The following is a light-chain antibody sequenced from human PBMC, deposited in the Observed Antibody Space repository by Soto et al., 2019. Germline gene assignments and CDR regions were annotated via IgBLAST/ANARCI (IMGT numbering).Light chain of an antibody. V-gene: IGLV2-14*01. CDR1: SSDVGGYNY. CDR2: EVN. CDR3: SSFTSTSTDV. Sequence: QSALTQPASVSGSPGQSITISCTGTSSDVGGYNYVYWYQQHPGKAHKLMIYEVNNRPSGVSNRFSGSKSGNTASLTISGLQAEDESDYYCSSFTSTSTDVFGTGTKLTVL. J-gene: IGLJ1*01.